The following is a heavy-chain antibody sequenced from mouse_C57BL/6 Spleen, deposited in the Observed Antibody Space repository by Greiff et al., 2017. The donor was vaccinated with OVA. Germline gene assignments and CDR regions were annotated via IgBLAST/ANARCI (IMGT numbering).Heavy chain of an antibody. Sequence: EVQRVESGEGLVKPGGSLKLSCAASGFTFSSYAMSWVRQTPEKRLEWVAYISSGGDYIYYADTVKGRFTISRDNARNTLYLQVSSLKTEDTAVYYGTRDEGDYDSSFVYWGQGTLVTVSA. CDR3: TRDEGDYDSSFVY. CDR1: GFTFSSYA. J-gene: IGHJ3*01. V-gene: IGHV5-9-1*02. D-gene: IGHD2-4*01. CDR2: ISSGGDYI.